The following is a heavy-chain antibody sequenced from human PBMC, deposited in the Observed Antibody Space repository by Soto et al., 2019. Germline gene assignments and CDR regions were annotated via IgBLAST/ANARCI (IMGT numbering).Heavy chain of an antibody. CDR1: GFTFSSYG. Sequence: GGSLRLSCAASGFTFSSYGMHWVRQAPGKGLEWVAAIWYDGSNKYYADSVKGRFTISRDNSKNTLYLQMNSLRAEDTAVYYCARDEGRFLDSSPWDFDYWGQGTLVTVYS. V-gene: IGHV3-33*01. J-gene: IGHJ4*02. CDR2: IWYDGSNK. CDR3: ARDEGRFLDSSPWDFDY. D-gene: IGHD3-3*01.